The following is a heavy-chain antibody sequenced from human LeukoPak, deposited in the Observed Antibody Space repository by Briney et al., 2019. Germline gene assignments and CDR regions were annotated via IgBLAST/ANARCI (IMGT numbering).Heavy chain of an antibody. CDR3: ASLTGYSSGWPTPRTFDY. Sequence: SETLSLTCTVSGGSISPYYWSWIRQSPGKGLEWIGYIYYSGSGSTNHNPALKSRVTISVDTSKNQFSLTLSSVTAADTAVYYCASLTGYSSGWPTPRTFDYWGQGTLVTVSS. D-gene: IGHD6-19*01. J-gene: IGHJ4*02. CDR1: GGSISPYY. V-gene: IGHV4-59*08. CDR2: IYYSGSGST.